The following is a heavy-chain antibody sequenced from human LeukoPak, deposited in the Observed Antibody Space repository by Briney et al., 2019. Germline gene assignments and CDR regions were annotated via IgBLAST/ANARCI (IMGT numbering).Heavy chain of an antibody. CDR3: ARGLYSSSSGGYYFDY. J-gene: IGHJ4*02. CDR1: GVSISSYY. Sequence: SETLSLTCTVSGVSISSYYWSWIRQPPGKGLEWIGYIYYSGSTNYNPSLKSRVTISVDTSKNQFSLKLSSVTAADTAVYYCARGLYSSSSGGYYFDYWGQGTLVTVSS. CDR2: IYYSGST. V-gene: IGHV4-59*01. D-gene: IGHD6-6*01.